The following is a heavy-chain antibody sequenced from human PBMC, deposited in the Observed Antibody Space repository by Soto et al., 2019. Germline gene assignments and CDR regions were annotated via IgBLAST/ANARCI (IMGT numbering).Heavy chain of an antibody. Sequence: SVKVSCKASGGTFSSYAISWVRQAPGQGLEWMGGIIPIFGTANYAQKFQGRVTITADKSTSTTYMELSSLRSEDTAVYYCARAGCSGGSCYSVHSAFDIWGQGTMVTVSS. CDR1: GGTFSSYA. D-gene: IGHD2-15*01. CDR3: ARAGCSGGSCYSVHSAFDI. J-gene: IGHJ3*02. CDR2: IIPIFGTA. V-gene: IGHV1-69*06.